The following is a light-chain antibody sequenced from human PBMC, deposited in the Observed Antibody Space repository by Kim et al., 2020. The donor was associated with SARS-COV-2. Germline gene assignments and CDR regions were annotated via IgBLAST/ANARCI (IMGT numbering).Light chain of an antibody. Sequence: VSPGERATLSCRASQSVSSNLAWYQQKPGQAPRLLIYGASTRATGIPARFSGSGSGTEFTLTISSLQSEDFAVYYCQQYNNWPLYSVGQGTKLE. J-gene: IGKJ2*03. CDR3: QQYNNWPLYS. CDR1: QSVSSN. CDR2: GAS. V-gene: IGKV3-15*01.